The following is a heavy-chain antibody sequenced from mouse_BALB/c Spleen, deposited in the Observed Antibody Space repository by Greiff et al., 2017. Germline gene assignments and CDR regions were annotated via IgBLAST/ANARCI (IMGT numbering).Heavy chain of an antibody. V-gene: IGHV14-3*02. Sequence: VHVKQSGAELVKPGASVKLSCTASGFNIKDTYMHWVKQRPEQGLEWIGRIDPANGNTKYDPKFQGKATITADTSSNTAYLQLSSLTSEDTAVYYCARDDGYAWFAYWGQGTLVTVSA. J-gene: IGHJ3*01. CDR2: IDPANGNT. D-gene: IGHD2-3*01. CDR1: GFNIKDTY. CDR3: ARDDGYAWFAY.